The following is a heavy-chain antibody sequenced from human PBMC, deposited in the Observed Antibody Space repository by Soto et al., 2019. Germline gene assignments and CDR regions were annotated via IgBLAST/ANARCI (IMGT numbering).Heavy chain of an antibody. CDR1: GFTFSSHG. CDR3: ARDLGFGYLAVDY. Sequence: QVQLVESGGGVVQPGRSLRVSCAASGFTFSSHGMHWVRQAPGKGLEWLAVIWCDGGGHFYPDSVKGRFTISRDNSENTLYLQMNILRAGDTAVYYCARDLGFGYLAVDYWGQGTVVTVSS. J-gene: IGHJ4*02. D-gene: IGHD2-2*03. CDR2: IWCDGGGH. V-gene: IGHV3-33*01.